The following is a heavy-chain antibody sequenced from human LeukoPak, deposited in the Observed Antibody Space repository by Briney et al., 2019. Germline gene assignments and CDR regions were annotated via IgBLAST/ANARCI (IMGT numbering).Heavy chain of an antibody. Sequence: GGSLRLSCAASGFTFSSYWMSWVRQAPGKGLEWVANIKQDGSEKYYVDSVKGRFTISRDNAKNSLYPQMNSLRAEDTAVYYCARDSLTYYYDSSGPTDYWGQGTLVTVSS. J-gene: IGHJ4*02. D-gene: IGHD3-22*01. CDR2: IKQDGSEK. V-gene: IGHV3-7*01. CDR3: ARDSLTYYYDSSGPTDY. CDR1: GFTFSSYW.